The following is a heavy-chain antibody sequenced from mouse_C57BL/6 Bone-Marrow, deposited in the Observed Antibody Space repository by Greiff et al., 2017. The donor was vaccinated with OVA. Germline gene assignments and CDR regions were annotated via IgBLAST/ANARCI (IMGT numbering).Heavy chain of an antibody. CDR3: ARDYYYGSSL. Sequence: EVHLVESGGGLVKPGGSLKLSCAASGFTFSDYGMHWVRQAPEKGLEWVAYISSGSSTIYYADTVKGRFTISRDNAKNTLFLQITSLRSDDTAMYYCARDYYYGSSLWGQGTLVTVSA. CDR1: GFTFSDYG. CDR2: ISSGSSTI. V-gene: IGHV5-17*01. J-gene: IGHJ3*01. D-gene: IGHD1-1*01.